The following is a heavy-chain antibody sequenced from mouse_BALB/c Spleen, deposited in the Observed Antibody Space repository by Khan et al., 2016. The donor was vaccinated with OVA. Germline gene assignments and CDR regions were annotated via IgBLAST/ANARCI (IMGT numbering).Heavy chain of an antibody. CDR1: GYAFRSYW. J-gene: IGHJ2*01. D-gene: IGHD2-10*01. CDR2: ILPGTGNT. Sequence: QVQLQQSGAELMKPGASVKISCEATGYAFRSYWIEWVKQRPGHGLEWVGEILPGTGNTKYNEKFEGKATLTADTSSNTAYLQLSSLTSEDSAVYYWTRPYYADYWGQGTTLTVSS. CDR3: TRPYYADY. V-gene: IGHV1-9*01.